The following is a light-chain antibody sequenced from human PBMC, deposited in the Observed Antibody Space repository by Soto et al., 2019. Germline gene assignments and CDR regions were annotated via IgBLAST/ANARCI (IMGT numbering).Light chain of an antibody. J-gene: IGKJ2*01. V-gene: IGKV3-20*01. CDR1: QSVGSTY. CDR3: QQYDSLPYT. Sequence: EIVLTQSPGTLSLSPGERATLSCRASQSVGSTYLAWYQQKLGQAPRLLIYGASNRADGIPGKFSGSGSGTDFTLTISRLGREDFAVYYCQQYDSLPYTFGRGTRLEIK. CDR2: GAS.